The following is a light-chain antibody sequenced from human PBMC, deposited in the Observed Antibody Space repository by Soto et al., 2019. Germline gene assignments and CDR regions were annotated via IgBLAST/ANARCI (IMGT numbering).Light chain of an antibody. CDR2: RNN. Sequence: QSVLTQPPSASGTPGQRVTISCSGSSSNIGSNYVYWYQQLPGTAPILLIYRNNQRPSGVPDRFSGSKSGTSASLAISGLRSEDEADYYCAAWDDSPSGPVFGGGTQLTVL. CDR3: AAWDDSPSGPV. V-gene: IGLV1-47*01. CDR1: SSNIGSNY. J-gene: IGLJ2*01.